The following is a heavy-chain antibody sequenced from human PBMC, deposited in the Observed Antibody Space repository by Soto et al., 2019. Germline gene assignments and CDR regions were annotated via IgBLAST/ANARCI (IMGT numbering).Heavy chain of an antibody. Sequence: EVQLVESGGGLVQPGRSLRLSCAASGFTFDDYAIHWVRQAPGKGLEWVSGISWNSGTETYAGSVKGRFTISRDIAMNSLYLQMNSLRVEDTALYYCVKDSNYYGMDVWGQGTTVTVSS. CDR3: VKDSNYYGMDV. V-gene: IGHV3-9*01. CDR2: ISWNSGTE. J-gene: IGHJ6*02. CDR1: GFTFDDYA.